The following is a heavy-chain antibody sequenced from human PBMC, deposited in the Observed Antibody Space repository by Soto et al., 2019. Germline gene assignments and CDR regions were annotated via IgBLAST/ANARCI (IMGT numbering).Heavy chain of an antibody. CDR2: IYFDGSKI. CDR3: ARDHWGTFSGNYPPGHYFDS. V-gene: IGHV3-33*01. J-gene: IGHJ4*02. CDR1: GFTFSNYG. Sequence: GGSLRLSCAASGFTFSNYGFHWVRQAPGKGLEWVAVIYFDGSKIYYADSVTGRFTVSRDNSKNTVYLQMNSLRDEETAVYSCARDHWGTFSGNYPPGHYFDSWGQGTLVTVSS. D-gene: IGHD1-26*01.